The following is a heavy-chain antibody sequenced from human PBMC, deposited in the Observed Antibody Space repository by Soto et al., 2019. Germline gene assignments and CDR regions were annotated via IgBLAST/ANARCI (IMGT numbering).Heavy chain of an antibody. CDR3: AKKYYDFWSGYYFLDY. CDR1: GFTFSSYA. D-gene: IGHD3-3*01. J-gene: IGHJ4*02. CDR2: ISGSGGST. Sequence: EVQLLESGGGLVQPGGSLILSCAASGFTFSSYAMSWVRQAPGKGLEWVSAISGSGGSTYYADSVKGRFTISRDNSKNTLYLQMNSLRAEDTAVYYCAKKYYDFWSGYYFLDYWGQGTLVTVSS. V-gene: IGHV3-23*01.